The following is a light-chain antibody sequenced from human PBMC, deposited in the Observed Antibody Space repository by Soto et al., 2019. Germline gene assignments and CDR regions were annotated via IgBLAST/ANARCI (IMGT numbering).Light chain of an antibody. V-gene: IGKV1-39*01. CDR2: AAS. Sequence: DIQMTQSPSSLSASVGDRVTITCRPSQSISSYLNWYQQKPGKAPKLLIYAASSLQSGVPSRFSGSGSGTDFTLTISSLQHEDFATYYCQQSYSTLWTFGQGNKVDIK. CDR3: QQSYSTLWT. J-gene: IGKJ1*01. CDR1: QSISSY.